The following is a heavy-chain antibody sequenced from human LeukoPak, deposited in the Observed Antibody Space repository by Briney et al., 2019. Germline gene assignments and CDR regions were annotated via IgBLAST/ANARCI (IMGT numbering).Heavy chain of an antibody. CDR1: GGSFSGYY. D-gene: IGHD4-11*01. V-gene: IGHV4-34*01. Sequence: PSETLSLTCAVYGGSFSGYYWSWIRQPPGKGLEWIGEINHSGSTNYNPSLKSRVTISVDTSKDQFSLKLSSVTAADTAVYYCARDVYSPPYFDLWGRGTLVTVSS. CDR2: INHSGST. J-gene: IGHJ2*01. CDR3: ARDVYSPPYFDL.